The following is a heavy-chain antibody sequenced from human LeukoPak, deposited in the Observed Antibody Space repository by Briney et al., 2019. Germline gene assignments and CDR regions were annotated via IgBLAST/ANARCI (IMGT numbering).Heavy chain of an antibody. V-gene: IGHV3-48*04. D-gene: IGHD5-18*01. J-gene: IGHJ6*03. CDR2: ISSSGSTI. Sequence: PGGSLRLSCAASGFTSSSYSMNWVRQAPGKGLEWVSYISSSGSTIYYADSVKGRFTISRDNAKNSLYLQMNSLRAEDTAVYYCARDRYSYGPYYYYYMDVWGKGTTVTVSS. CDR3: ARDRYSYGPYYYYYMDV. CDR1: GFTSSSYS.